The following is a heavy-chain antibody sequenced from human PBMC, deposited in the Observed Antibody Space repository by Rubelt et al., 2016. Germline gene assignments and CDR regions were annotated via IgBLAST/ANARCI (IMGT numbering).Heavy chain of an antibody. V-gene: IGHV1-69*06. Sequence: QVQLVQSGAEVKKPGAAVKVSCKASGYTFTSYYMHWVRQAPGQGLEWMGGSITIFGTANYAQKFQCRVTLTADKSTSTAYMELSSLRSEDTAVYYCARDPRSYHAFDIWGQGTMVTVSS. CDR3: ARDPRSYHAFDI. J-gene: IGHJ3*02. CDR1: GYTFTSYY. CDR2: SITIFGTA. D-gene: IGHD1-26*01.